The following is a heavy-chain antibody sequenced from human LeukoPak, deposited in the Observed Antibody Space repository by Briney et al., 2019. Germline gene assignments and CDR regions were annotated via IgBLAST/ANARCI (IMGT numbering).Heavy chain of an antibody. CDR1: GFTFSSYA. CDR3: ARDCGSLNDY. CDR2: ISYDGSNK. V-gene: IGHV3-30*04. J-gene: IGHJ4*01. Sequence: GGSLRLSCAASGFTFSSYAMHWVRQAPGKGLEWVAVISYDGSNKYYADYVKGRFTISRDNSKNTLYLQMNSLRAEDTAVYYCARDCGSLNDYWGHGTLVTVSS. D-gene: IGHD1-26*01.